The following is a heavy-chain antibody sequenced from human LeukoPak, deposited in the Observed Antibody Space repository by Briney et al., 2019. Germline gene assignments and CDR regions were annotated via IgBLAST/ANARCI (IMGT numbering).Heavy chain of an antibody. Sequence: RGSLRLSSAVSGFTPISYAISCVRQAPGKGLEWVSAISGSGGGTYYADSGKGRFTISRDNSKNTLYLQMNSLRAGDTAVYYFSIEKPHPGYFYCWGQGTLVTVSS. CDR1: GFTPISYA. V-gene: IGHV3-23*01. CDR2: ISGSGGGT. J-gene: IGHJ4*02. CDR3: SIEKPHPGYFYC.